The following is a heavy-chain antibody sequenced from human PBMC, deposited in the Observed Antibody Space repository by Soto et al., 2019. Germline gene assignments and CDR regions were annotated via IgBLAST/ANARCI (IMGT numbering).Heavy chain of an antibody. J-gene: IGHJ6*02. CDR3: ARDPPATRHGTDV. CDR1: GFTVSSNY. V-gene: IGHV3-53*01. CDR2: IYIGGST. Sequence: EGSLRLSCAASGFTVSSNYMSWVRQAPGKGLEWVSVIYIGGSTYYADSVRGRFTISRDNSKNTLYLQMKSLRAEDTAVYYCARDPPATRHGTDVWVHGTPVSVSS.